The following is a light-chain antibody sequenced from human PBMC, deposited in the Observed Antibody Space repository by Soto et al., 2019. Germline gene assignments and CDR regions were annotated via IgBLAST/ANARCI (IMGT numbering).Light chain of an antibody. CDR1: SSSIGAGYD. J-gene: IGLJ1*01. V-gene: IGLV1-40*01. Sequence: QSVLTQPPSVSGAPGQRVTISCSGSSSSIGAGYDVHWYQQLPGTAPKLLIYGDSNRPSGVPDRFSGAKSGTSASLAITGLHAEDEADYYCQSYDGSLSGYVFGTGTKLTVL. CDR3: QSYDGSLSGYV. CDR2: GDS.